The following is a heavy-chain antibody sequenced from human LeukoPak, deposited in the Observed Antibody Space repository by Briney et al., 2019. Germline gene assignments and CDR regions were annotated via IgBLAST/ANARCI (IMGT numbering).Heavy chain of an antibody. V-gene: IGHV1-69*06. J-gene: IGHJ3*02. D-gene: IGHD5-18*01. CDR1: GGTFSIYA. CDR2: IIPIFGAA. Sequence: ASVTVSFTASGGTFSIYAISWVRQAPGQGLEWMGGIIPIFGAANYAQKFQGRVTITADKSTSTAYMELSSLRSEDTAVYYCARGTLWAMVFDDAFDIWGQGTMVTVSS. CDR3: ARGTLWAMVFDDAFDI.